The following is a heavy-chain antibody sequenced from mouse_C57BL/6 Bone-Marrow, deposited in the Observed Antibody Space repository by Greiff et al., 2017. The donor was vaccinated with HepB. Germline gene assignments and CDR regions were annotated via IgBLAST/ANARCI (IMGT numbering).Heavy chain of an antibody. CDR1: GFNIKDDY. CDR2: IDPENGDT. D-gene: IGHD3-1*01. Sequence: EVKVEESGAELVRPGASVKLSCTASGFNIKDDYMHWVKQRPEQGLEWIGWIDPENGDTEYASKFQGKATITADTSSNTAYLQLSSLTSEDTAVYYCTLGPDYWGQGTTLTVSS. V-gene: IGHV14-4*01. J-gene: IGHJ2*01. CDR3: TLGPDY.